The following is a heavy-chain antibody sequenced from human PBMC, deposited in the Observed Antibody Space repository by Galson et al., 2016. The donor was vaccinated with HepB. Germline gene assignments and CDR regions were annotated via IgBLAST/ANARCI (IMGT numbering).Heavy chain of an antibody. Sequence: SLRLSCAASEFTFSTYWMSWVRQAPGKGLEWVANINQVGSEKYNVDSVKGRFTISRDNSNNTVYLQMNSPRPEDTAVYHCVREAYYDSRASPSFYFDYWGQGTLVTVSS. CDR1: EFTFSTYW. CDR3: VREAYYDSRASPSFYFDY. J-gene: IGHJ4*02. CDR2: INQVGSEK. V-gene: IGHV3-7*01. D-gene: IGHD3-22*01.